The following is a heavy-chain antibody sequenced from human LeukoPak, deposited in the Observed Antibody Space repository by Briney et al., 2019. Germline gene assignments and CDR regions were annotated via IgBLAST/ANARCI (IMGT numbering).Heavy chain of an antibody. CDR1: GFTFSSYS. V-gene: IGHV3-21*01. D-gene: IGHD3-10*01. Sequence: GGSLRLSCAASGFTFSSYSMNWVRQAPGKGLEWVSSISSSSSYIYYADSVKGRFTISRDNAKNSLYLQMNSLRAEDTAVYYCARDSAGNMARGVIANWFDPWGQGTLVTVSS. CDR3: ARDSAGNMARGVIANWFDP. J-gene: IGHJ5*02. CDR2: ISSSSSYI.